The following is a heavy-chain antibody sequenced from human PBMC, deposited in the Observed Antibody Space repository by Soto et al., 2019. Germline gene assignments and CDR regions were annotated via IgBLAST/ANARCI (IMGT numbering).Heavy chain of an antibody. V-gene: IGHV3-74*01. CDR2: INSDGSST. CDR1: GFTFSTYW. Sequence: GGSLRLSCAASGFTFSTYWMHWVRQATGKGLVWVSRINSDGSSTTYADSVKGRFTISRDNAKNTLYLQMHSLRVEDTALYFCVRDRGFPDSFDVWGRGALVTVSS. D-gene: IGHD1-26*01. J-gene: IGHJ3*01. CDR3: VRDRGFPDSFDV.